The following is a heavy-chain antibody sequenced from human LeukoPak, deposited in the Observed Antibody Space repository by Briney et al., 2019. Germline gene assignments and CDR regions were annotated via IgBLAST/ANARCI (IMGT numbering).Heavy chain of an antibody. CDR2: ISSSSSYI. D-gene: IGHD3-22*01. Sequence: GGSLRLSCAASGFTFSSYSMNWVRQAPGKGLEWVSSISSSSSYIYYADSVKGRFAISRDNAKNSLYLQMNSLRAEDTAVYYCARDLSRYYDSSGYYSPRNVFDIWGQGTMVTVSS. V-gene: IGHV3-21*01. CDR3: ARDLSRYYDSSGYYSPRNVFDI. CDR1: GFTFSSYS. J-gene: IGHJ3*02.